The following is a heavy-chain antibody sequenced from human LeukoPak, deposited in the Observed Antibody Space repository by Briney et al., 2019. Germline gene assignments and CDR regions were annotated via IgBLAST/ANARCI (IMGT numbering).Heavy chain of an antibody. D-gene: IGHD3-10*01. CDR3: ARSQGYYGSGNYWFYWFDP. CDR1: GFTFSSYG. J-gene: IGHJ5*02. V-gene: IGHV4-59*12. Sequence: GSLRLSCAASGFTFSSYGMHWIRQPPGKGLEWIGYIYYSGSTNYNPSLKSRVTISVDTSKNQFSLKLSSVTAADTAVYYCARSQGYYGSGNYWFYWFDPWGQGTQVTVSS. CDR2: IYYSGST.